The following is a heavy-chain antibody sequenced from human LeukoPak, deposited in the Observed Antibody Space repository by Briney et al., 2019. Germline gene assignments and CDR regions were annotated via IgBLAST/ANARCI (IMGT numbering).Heavy chain of an antibody. CDR2: IYYTGST. Sequence: SETLSLTCTVSGGSISSYYWSWIRQPPGKGLEWIGYIYYTGSTNHNPSLKSRVTISVDTSKNRFSLKLSSVTAADTAVYYCARVVYSGYDFRGAMDVWGKGTTVTVSS. CDR3: ARVVYSGYDFRGAMDV. CDR1: GGSISSYY. J-gene: IGHJ6*03. D-gene: IGHD5-12*01. V-gene: IGHV4-59*01.